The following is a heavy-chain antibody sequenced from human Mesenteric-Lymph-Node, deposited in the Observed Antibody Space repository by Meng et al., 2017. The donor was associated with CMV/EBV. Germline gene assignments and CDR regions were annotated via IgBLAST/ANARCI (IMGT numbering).Heavy chain of an antibody. CDR2: ISWNGGTI. Sequence: GGSLRLSCAASGFTIDDYAMHWVRQAPGRGLQWVSGISWNGGTIDYADSVKGRFTISRDNAKNSLYLQMNSLRPEDTALYYCAKEPRTTLFGYYGMDVWGQGTTVTVSS. D-gene: IGHD4-11*01. CDR1: GFTIDDYA. V-gene: IGHV3-9*01. J-gene: IGHJ6*02. CDR3: AKEPRTTLFGYYGMDV.